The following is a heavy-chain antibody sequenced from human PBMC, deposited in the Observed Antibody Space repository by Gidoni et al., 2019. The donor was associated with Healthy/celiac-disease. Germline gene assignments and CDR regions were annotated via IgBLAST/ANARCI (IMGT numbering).Heavy chain of an antibody. CDR2: ISSSGGST. J-gene: IGHJ4*02. V-gene: IGHV3-23*01. CDR3: AKVKPGQQLVRTLDY. Sequence: EVQLLGSGGGFVQPGGSLRLSCAAPGFTFRSYVRSWVRQAPGTGLEWVASISSSGGSTYDADPVKGRFTISRDNSKNKLNLQMNSLRAEYTAVYYCAKVKPGQQLVRTLDYWGQGTLVTVSS. CDR1: GFTFRSYV. D-gene: IGHD6-13*01.